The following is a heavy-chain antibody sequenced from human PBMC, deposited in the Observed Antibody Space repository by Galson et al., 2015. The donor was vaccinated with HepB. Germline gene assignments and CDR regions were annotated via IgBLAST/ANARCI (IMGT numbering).Heavy chain of an antibody. J-gene: IGHJ4*02. CDR1: GVSINGNNFY. CDR3: ARDAAFGGNSFDY. Sequence: ETLSLTCTVSGVSINGNNFYWGWIRQPPGKGLEWLGNIYYRGATYYNPSLKSRVIISVDTTKNQFSLRLNSVTAADTAVYFCARDAAFGGNSFDYWGQGTLVTVSS. V-gene: IGHV4-39*02. D-gene: IGHD4-23*01. CDR2: IYYRGAT.